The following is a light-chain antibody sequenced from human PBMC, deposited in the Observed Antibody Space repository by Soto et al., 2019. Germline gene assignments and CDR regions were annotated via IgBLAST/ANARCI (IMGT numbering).Light chain of an antibody. Sequence: EIVLTQSPGTLSLSPGERATLSCRASQSVSSTYLAWYQQKPGQAPRLLIYGASNRATGIPDRFSGSGSGTDFTLTIGRLEPEDFAVYSCQQYGTSPPTFGQGTKLEIK. CDR2: GAS. CDR1: QSVSSTY. V-gene: IGKV3-20*01. CDR3: QQYGTSPPT. J-gene: IGKJ2*01.